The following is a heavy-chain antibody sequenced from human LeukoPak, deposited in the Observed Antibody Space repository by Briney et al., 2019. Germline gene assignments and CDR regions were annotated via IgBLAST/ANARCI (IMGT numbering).Heavy chain of an antibody. D-gene: IGHD6-13*01. CDR1: GFTFSSYE. CDR3: ARGNGAAAY. CDR2: ISSSGSSI. Sequence: GGSLRPSCAASGFTFSSYEMNWVRQAPGKGLEWVSYISSSGSSIFYADSVKGRFTISRDNAAKSLYLQMNSLRGEDTAFYYCARGNGAAAYWGQGTLVTVSS. J-gene: IGHJ4*02. V-gene: IGHV3-48*03.